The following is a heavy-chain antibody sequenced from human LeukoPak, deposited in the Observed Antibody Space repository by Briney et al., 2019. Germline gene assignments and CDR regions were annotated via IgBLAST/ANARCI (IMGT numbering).Heavy chain of an antibody. J-gene: IGHJ4*02. D-gene: IGHD6-13*01. CDR1: GGSFSGYY. CDR3: ASQTTSSSWYRIDY. Sequence: SETLSLTCAVYGGSFSGYYWSWIRQPPGKGLEWIGEINHSGSTNYNPSLKSRVTISVDTSKNQFPLKLSSVTAADTAVYYCASQTTSSSWYRIDYWGQGTLVTVSS. V-gene: IGHV4-34*01. CDR2: INHSGST.